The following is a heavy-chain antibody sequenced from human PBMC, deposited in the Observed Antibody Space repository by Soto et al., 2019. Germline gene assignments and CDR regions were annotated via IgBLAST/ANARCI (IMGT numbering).Heavy chain of an antibody. CDR3: ARDVTVTTTLFDY. Sequence: ASVKVSCKASGYTFTSYAMHWVRQAPGQRLEWMGWINAGNGNTKYSQKFQGRVTITRDTSASTAYMELSSLRSEDTAVYYCARDVTVTTTLFDYWGQGTLVTVSS. J-gene: IGHJ4*02. CDR2: INAGNGNT. V-gene: IGHV1-3*01. D-gene: IGHD4-17*01. CDR1: GYTFTSYA.